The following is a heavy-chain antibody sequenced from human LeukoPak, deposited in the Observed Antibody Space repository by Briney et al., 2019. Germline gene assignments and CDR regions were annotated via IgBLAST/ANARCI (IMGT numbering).Heavy chain of an antibody. CDR2: IKYDGSEK. D-gene: IGHD6-19*01. V-gene: IGHV3-7*01. J-gene: IGHJ4*02. CDR3: ARALDSLYSSGWPSAGY. Sequence: PGGSLRLSCTASGLTFGSYWMNWVRQAPGKGLEWVANIKYDGSEKYHVDSVKGRFTISRDNAKNSLYLQMNSLRAEDTAVYYCARALDSLYSSGWPSAGYWGQGTLVTVSS. CDR1: GLTFGSYW.